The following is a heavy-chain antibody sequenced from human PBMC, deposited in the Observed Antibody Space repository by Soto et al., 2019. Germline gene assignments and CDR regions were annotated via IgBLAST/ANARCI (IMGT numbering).Heavy chain of an antibody. J-gene: IGHJ6*02. Sequence: SETLSLTCAVSGYSISSGYYWGWIRQPPGKGLEWIGSIYHSGSTYYNPSLKSRVTISVDTSKNQFSLKLSSVTAADTAVYYCAREQGILTGYDYYYYGMDVWGQGTTVTVSS. CDR3: AREQGILTGYDYYYYGMDV. CDR2: IYHSGST. V-gene: IGHV4-38-2*02. D-gene: IGHD3-9*01. CDR1: GYSISSGYY.